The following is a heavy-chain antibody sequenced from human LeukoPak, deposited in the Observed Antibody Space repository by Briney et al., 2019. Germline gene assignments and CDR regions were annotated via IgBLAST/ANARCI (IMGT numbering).Heavy chain of an antibody. CDR2: ISWNSGSI. V-gene: IGHV3-9*01. CDR3: AKEGVAGRYFDY. Sequence: GGSLRLSCAASGFTFDDYAMHWVRQAPGKGLEWVSGISWNSGSIGYADSVKGRFTISRDNAKNSLYLQMSSLRAEDTALYYCAKEGVAGRYFDYWGQGTLVTVSS. D-gene: IGHD6-19*01. J-gene: IGHJ4*02. CDR1: GFTFDDYA.